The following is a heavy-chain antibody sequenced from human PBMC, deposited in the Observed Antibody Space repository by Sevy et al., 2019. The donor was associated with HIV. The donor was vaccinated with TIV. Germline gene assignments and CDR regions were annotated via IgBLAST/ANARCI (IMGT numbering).Heavy chain of an antibody. Sequence: GGSLRLSCAASGFTFSNYAMHWVRQAPGKGLEWVAIIGYDGSNKYYADSVKGRFIISRDNSKNTLYLQMNSLRAEDTAVYYCARDLGIAVAPDYWGQGTLVTVSS. V-gene: IGHV3-33*01. D-gene: IGHD6-19*01. CDR1: GFTFSNYA. J-gene: IGHJ4*02. CDR3: ARDLGIAVAPDY. CDR2: IGYDGSNK.